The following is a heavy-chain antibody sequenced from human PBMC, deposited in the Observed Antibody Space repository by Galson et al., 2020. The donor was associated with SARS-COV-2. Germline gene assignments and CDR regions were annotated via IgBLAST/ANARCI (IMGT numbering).Heavy chain of an antibody. Sequence: SGPTLVKPTQTLTLTCTFSGFSLSTSGVGVGWIRQPPGKALEWLALIYWNDDKRYSPSLKSRLTITKDTSKNQVVLTMTNMDPVDTATYYCAHVCPAVRYFDWQPYFDYWGQGTLVTVSS. CDR1: GFSLSTSGVG. J-gene: IGHJ4*02. CDR3: AHVCPAVRYFDWQPYFDY. V-gene: IGHV2-5*01. D-gene: IGHD3-9*01. CDR2: IYWNDDK.